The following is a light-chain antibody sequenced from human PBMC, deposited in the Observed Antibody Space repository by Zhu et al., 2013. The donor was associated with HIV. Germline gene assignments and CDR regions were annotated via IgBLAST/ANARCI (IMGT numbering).Light chain of an antibody. J-gene: IGLJ1*01. CDR1: NIGSKL. V-gene: IGLV3-21*02. Sequence: SYELTQSSSVSVAPGETATISCGGDNIGSKLVNWYQQRPGQAPVLVMYDDDVRPSGTPERFFGSASGNTATLSIINVEAGDEADYYCQVWDGTSDHFGGGTILTVL. CDR2: DDD. CDR3: QVWDGTSDH.